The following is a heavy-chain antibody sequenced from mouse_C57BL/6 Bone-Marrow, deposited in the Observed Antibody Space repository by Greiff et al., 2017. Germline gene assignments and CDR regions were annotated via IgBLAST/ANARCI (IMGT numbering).Heavy chain of an antibody. D-gene: IGHD1-1*01. V-gene: IGHV1-69*01. CDR3: TRRVVATPYAMDC. CDR2: IDPSDSYT. CDR1: GYTFTSYW. Sequence: QVQLQQPGAELVMPGASVKLSCKASGYTFTSYWMHWVKQRPGQGLEWIGEIDPSDSYTNYNQKFKGKYTLTVDKSSSTAYMQLSSLTSEDSAVYCGTRRVVATPYAMDCWGQGTSVTVSS. J-gene: IGHJ4*01.